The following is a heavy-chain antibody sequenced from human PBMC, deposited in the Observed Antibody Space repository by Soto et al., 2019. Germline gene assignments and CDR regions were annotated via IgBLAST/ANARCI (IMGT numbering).Heavy chain of an antibody. J-gene: IGHJ5*02. Sequence: VQLSESGGGLRQPGGSLRLSCAASGFTFTNYAMTWVRQTPGKGLEWVSGISGSGGLKYYADSVQGRFTVSRDNSKNILYLQMDNLRDEDTALYYCAREVGAPSGWLDPWGQGTQVTVSS. CDR1: GFTFTNYA. CDR3: AREVGAPSGWLDP. V-gene: IGHV3-23*01. D-gene: IGHD1-26*01. CDR2: ISGSGGLK.